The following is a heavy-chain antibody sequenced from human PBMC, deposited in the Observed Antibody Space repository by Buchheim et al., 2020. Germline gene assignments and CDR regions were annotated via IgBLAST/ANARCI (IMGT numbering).Heavy chain of an antibody. Sequence: QVQLQESGPGLVKPSETLSLTCTVSGGSISSYYWSWIRQPPGKGLEWIGYIYYSGSTNYNPSLKSRATISVDTSKNQFSLKLSSVTAADTAVYYCARRGGVDVLRFLAWSEPYFDYWGQGTL. D-gene: IGHD3-3*01. CDR3: ARRGGVDVLRFLAWSEPYFDY. J-gene: IGHJ4*02. CDR2: IYYSGST. CDR1: GGSISSYY. V-gene: IGHV4-59*01.